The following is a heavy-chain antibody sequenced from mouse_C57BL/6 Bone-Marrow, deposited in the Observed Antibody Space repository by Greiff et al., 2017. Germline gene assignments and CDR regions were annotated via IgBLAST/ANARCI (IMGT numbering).Heavy chain of an antibody. CDR3: ARFYGSSYLYYFDY. D-gene: IGHD1-1*01. CDR1: GYTFTSYW. V-gene: IGHV1-50*01. J-gene: IGHJ2*01. CDR2: IDPSDSYP. Sequence: VKVQQPGAELVKPGASVKLSCKASGYTFTSYWMQWVKQRPGQGLEWIGEIDPSDSYPNYNQKFKGKATLTVDTSSSTAYMQLSSLTSEDSAVYYCARFYGSSYLYYFDYWGQGTTLTVSS.